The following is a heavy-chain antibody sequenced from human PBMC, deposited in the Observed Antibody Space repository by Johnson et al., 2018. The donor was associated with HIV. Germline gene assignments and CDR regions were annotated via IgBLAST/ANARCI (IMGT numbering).Heavy chain of an antibody. D-gene: IGHD3-22*01. Sequence: QEQLVESGGGVVQPGRSLRLSCAASGFTFSSYGMHWVRQAPGKGLEWVALISYAGTNKKYTDSVKGRFTISRDNSKNTLYLQMNSLRAEDTAMYYCARHYYDSSGYSLDAFDIWGQGTMVTVSS. CDR2: ISYAGTNK. V-gene: IGHV3-30*03. J-gene: IGHJ3*02. CDR1: GFTFSSYG. CDR3: ARHYYDSSGYSLDAFDI.